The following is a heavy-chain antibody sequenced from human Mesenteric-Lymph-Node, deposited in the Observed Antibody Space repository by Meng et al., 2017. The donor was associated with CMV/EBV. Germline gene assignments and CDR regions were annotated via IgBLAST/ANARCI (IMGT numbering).Heavy chain of an antibody. CDR3: ARGGGAMRFDP. CDR2: ISPSGSTI. Sequence: GESLKISCVASGFTFSDYQMSWIRQAPGKGLEWVSYISPSGSTIYYAASVKARFTISRDNARNLVSLHMSSLTADDTAVYYCARGGGAMRFDPWGQGTLVTVSS. D-gene: IGHD6-25*01. CDR1: GFTFSDYQ. V-gene: IGHV3-11*01. J-gene: IGHJ5*02.